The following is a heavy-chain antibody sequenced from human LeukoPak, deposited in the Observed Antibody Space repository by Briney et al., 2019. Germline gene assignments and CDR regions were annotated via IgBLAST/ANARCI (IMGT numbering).Heavy chain of an antibody. D-gene: IGHD5-18*01. V-gene: IGHV4-39*06. CDR2: INHSGST. CDR3: ARGANSYGPDY. CDR1: GGSINSSDYY. Sequence: SETLSLTCTVSGGSINSSDYYWSWIRQHPGKGLEWIGEINHSGSTNYNPSLKSRVTISVDTSKKQFPLKLSSVTAADTAVYYCARGANSYGPDYWGQGTLVTVSS. J-gene: IGHJ4*02.